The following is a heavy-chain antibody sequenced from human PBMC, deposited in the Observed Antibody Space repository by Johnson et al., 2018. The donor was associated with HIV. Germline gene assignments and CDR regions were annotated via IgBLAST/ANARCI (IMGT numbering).Heavy chain of an antibody. CDR2: TNWNGANT. V-gene: IGHV3-20*04. D-gene: IGHD2-21*02. J-gene: IGHJ3*02. CDR3: VRVGKYCDDDCHSGVDAFDI. Sequence: VQLVESGGGVVRPGGSLRLSCATSGFIFNDHGMTWVRQVPGKGLEWVCDTNWNGANTAYADSVKGRFTISRVNAKKSLYLHMNSLRVEYTALYYCVRVGKYCDDDCHSGVDAFDIWGQGTMVTVSS. CDR1: GFIFNDHG.